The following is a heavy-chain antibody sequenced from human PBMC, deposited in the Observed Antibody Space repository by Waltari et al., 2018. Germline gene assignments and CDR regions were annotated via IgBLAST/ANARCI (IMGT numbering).Heavy chain of an antibody. V-gene: IGHV1-8*02. Sequence: QVQLVQSGAEVKKPGASVKVSCKASGYTFTSSDINWVRQATGQGLEWMGWMNPNSGNTGYAQKFQGRLTLTRNTSISTAYMELSSLRSEDTAVYYCATGFAVVTPPGYFDYWGQGTLVTVSS. J-gene: IGHJ4*02. CDR2: MNPNSGNT. D-gene: IGHD2-15*01. CDR1: GYTFTSSD. CDR3: ATGFAVVTPPGYFDY.